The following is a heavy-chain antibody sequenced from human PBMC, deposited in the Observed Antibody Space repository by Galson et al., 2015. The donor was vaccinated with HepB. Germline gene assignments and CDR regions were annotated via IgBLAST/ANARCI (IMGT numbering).Heavy chain of an antibody. CDR3: ARGSVAVAGFGMDV. D-gene: IGHD6-19*01. CDR2: ISYDGSNK. V-gene: IGHV3-30*04. Sequence: SLRLSCAASGFTFSSYAMHWVRQAPGKGLEWVAVISYDGSNKYYADSVKGRFTISRDNSKNTLYLQMNSLRAEDTAVYYCARGSVAVAGFGMDVWGQGTTVTVSS. CDR1: GFTFSSYA. J-gene: IGHJ6*02.